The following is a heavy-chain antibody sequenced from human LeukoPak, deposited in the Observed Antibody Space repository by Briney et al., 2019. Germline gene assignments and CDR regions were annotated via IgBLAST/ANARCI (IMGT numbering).Heavy chain of an antibody. J-gene: IGHJ4*02. CDR2: IYSGGST. V-gene: IGHV3-53*01. D-gene: IGHD2-15*01. Sequence: GGSLRLSCAASGLTVSSNYMSWVRQAPGKRLEWVSIIYSGGSTYYADTVKGRFTISRDNSKNTLYLQMNSLRAEDRAVYYCARAPGYCSGGSCYSLLDYWGQGTLVTVSS. CDR1: GLTVSSNY. CDR3: ARAPGYCSGGSCYSLLDY.